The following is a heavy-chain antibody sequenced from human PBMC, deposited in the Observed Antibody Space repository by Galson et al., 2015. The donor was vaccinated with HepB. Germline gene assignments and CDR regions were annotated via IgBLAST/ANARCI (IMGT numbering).Heavy chain of an antibody. CDR2: IYPGDSDT. CDR1: GYRFASYW. CDR3: VRHEFGDGTRAVDS. J-gene: IGHJ5*01. Sequence: QSGAEVKKPGESLKISCKGSGYRFASYWIGWVRQMPEKGLEWMGFIYPGDSDTKYSPSFQGQVTISADKSIGTAYLQWSSLKASDTAMYYCVRHEFGDGTRAVDSWGQGTPITVSS. V-gene: IGHV5-51*01. D-gene: IGHD3-16*01.